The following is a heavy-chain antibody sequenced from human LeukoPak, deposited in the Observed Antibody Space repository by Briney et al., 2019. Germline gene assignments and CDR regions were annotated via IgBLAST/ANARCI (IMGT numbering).Heavy chain of an antibody. D-gene: IGHD1-1*01. CDR3: ARHAPVEPPIRAFDY. V-gene: IGHV3-7*01. CDR2: IKQDGSEK. CDR1: GFTFSSYW. J-gene: IGHJ4*02. Sequence: GGSLRLSCAASGFTFSSYWMSWVRQAPGKGLEWVTNIKQDGSEKYYVDSVKGRFTISRDNAKNSLYLQMNSLRAEDTAVYYCARHAPVEPPIRAFDYWGRGNLVTVSA.